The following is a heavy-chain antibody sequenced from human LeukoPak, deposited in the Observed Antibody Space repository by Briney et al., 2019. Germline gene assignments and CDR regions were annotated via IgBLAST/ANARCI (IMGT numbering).Heavy chain of an antibody. D-gene: IGHD5-12*01. CDR2: IKQGGSER. CDR3: ARVRGYSGYDYFTPDDDAFDI. J-gene: IGHJ3*02. V-gene: IGHV3-7*01. CDR1: GFTLSSYW. Sequence: GGSLTLSCEASGFTLSSYWMSWVRQAPGKGLEWVANIKQGGSERKLVDPVKGRFTISRDNAKNSLYLQMNSLRAEDTAVYYCARVRGYSGYDYFTPDDDAFDIWGQGTMVTVSS.